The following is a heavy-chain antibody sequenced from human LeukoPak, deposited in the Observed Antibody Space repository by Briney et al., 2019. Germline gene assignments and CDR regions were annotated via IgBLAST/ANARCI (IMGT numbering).Heavy chain of an antibody. Sequence: GRALRLSCAASGLTFSSYAMHWVGQAPGKGLEGVAVISYDGSNKYYADSVKGRFAISRDNSKNTLYLQMNSLRAEDTAVYYCARDPYSSSWYPYYYYGMDVWGQGTTVTVSS. J-gene: IGHJ6*01. V-gene: IGHV3-30*09. CDR2: ISYDGSNK. CDR3: ARDPYSSSWYPYYYYGMDV. CDR1: GLTFSSYA. D-gene: IGHD6-13*01.